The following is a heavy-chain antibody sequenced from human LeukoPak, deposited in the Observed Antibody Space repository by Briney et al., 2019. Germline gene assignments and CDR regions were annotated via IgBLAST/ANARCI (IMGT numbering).Heavy chain of an antibody. J-gene: IGHJ4*02. CDR2: INHSGST. V-gene: IGHV4-34*01. Sequence: QPPETLSLTCAVYGGSFSGYYWSWVRQPPGKGLEWIGEINHSGSTNYNPSLKSRVTISVDTSENQFSLKLSSVTAADTAVYYCARGTSSGWYSFGFDYWGQGTLVTVSS. CDR3: ARGTSSGWYSFGFDY. D-gene: IGHD6-19*01. CDR1: GGSFSGYY.